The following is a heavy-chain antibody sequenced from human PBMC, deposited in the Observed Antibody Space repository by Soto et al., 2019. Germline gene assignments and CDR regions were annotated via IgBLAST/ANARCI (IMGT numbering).Heavy chain of an antibody. Sequence: GGSLRLSCAASGFTFSSYGMHWVRQAPGKGLEWVAVISYDGSNKYYADSVKGRFTISRDNSKNTLYLQMNSLRAEDTAVYYCAILWELHRIDDAFDIWGQGTMVTVSS. CDR2: ISYDGSNK. CDR1: GFTFSSYG. V-gene: IGHV3-30*03. CDR3: AILWELHRIDDAFDI. J-gene: IGHJ3*02. D-gene: IGHD1-26*01.